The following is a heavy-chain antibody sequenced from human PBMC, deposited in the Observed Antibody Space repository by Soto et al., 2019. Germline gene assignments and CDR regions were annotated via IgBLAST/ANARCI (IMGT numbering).Heavy chain of an antibody. CDR1: GGSFSGYY. D-gene: IGHD3-10*01. CDR2: INHSGST. CDR3: ARGGYYGSGSSDY. Sequence: QVQLQQWGAGLLKPSETLSLTCAVYGGSFSGYYWSWIRQPPGKGLEWIGEINHSGSTNYNPSLKSRVTRSVDTSKNQFSLKLSSVTAADTAVYYCARGGYYGSGSSDYWGQGTLVTVSS. J-gene: IGHJ4*02. V-gene: IGHV4-34*01.